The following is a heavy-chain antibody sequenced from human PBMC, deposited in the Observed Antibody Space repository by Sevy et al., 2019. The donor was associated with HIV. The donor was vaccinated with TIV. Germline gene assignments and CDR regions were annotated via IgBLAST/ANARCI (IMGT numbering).Heavy chain of an antibody. J-gene: IGHJ1*01. CDR2: ISGSVGTT. D-gene: IGHD1-26*01. V-gene: IGHV3-23*01. Sequence: GSLRLSCAASGFTFSSYAMRWVRQAPGKGLEWVSGISGSVGTTYYGDSVKGRFTISRDNSKNTLYLQMNSLRAEDTAVYYCAKEELGPEYFQHWGQGTLVTVSS. CDR1: GFTFSSYA. CDR3: AKEELGPEYFQH.